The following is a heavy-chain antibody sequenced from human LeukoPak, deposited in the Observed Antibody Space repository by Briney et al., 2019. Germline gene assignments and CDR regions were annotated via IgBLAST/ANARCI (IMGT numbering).Heavy chain of an antibody. CDR1: GYTFTSYG. J-gene: IGHJ4*02. Sequence: ASVKVSCKASGYTFTSYGISWVRQAPGQGLEWMGWISAYNGNTNYAQKLQGRVTMTTDASTSTAYMELRSLRSDDTAVYYCARDQGSSNTAIIDYWGQGTLVTVSS. D-gene: IGHD5-18*01. V-gene: IGHV1-18*01. CDR3: ARDQGSSNTAIIDY. CDR2: ISAYNGNT.